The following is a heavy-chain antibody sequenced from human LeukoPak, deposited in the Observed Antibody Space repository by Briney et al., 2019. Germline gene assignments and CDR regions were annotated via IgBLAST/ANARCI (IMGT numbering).Heavy chain of an antibody. V-gene: IGHV4-4*02. D-gene: IGHD3-3*01. Sequence: SETLSLTCAVSGGSISSSNWWSWVRQPPGKGLEWIGEIYHSGSTNYNPSLKSRVTISVDKSKNQFSLKLSSVTAADTAVYYCARVVSDFWSGYYYYYYGMDVWGQGTTVTVSS. CDR1: GGSISSSNW. CDR3: ARVVSDFWSGYYYYYYGMDV. J-gene: IGHJ6*02. CDR2: IYHSGST.